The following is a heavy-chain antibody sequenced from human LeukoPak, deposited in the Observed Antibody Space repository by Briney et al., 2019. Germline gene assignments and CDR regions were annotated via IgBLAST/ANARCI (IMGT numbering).Heavy chain of an antibody. Sequence: SETLSLTCTVSGGSISSSYWWSWVRQPPGMGLEWIGEIFHTGSTNYNPSLKSRLTISVDKSKNQFSLQLSSVTAAETAVYYCARFGYVETKVVSPIKYYFAMDVWGQGTTVTVSS. CDR3: ARFGYVETKVVSPIKYYFAMDV. D-gene: IGHD4-23*01. CDR2: IFHTGST. CDR1: GGSISSSYW. V-gene: IGHV4-4*02. J-gene: IGHJ6*02.